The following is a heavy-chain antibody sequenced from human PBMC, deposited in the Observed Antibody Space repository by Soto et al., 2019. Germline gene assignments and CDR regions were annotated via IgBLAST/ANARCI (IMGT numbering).Heavy chain of an antibody. V-gene: IGHV4-30-4*01. CDR2: IYYTGST. D-gene: IGHD2-2*01. Sequence: SETLSLTCTVSGGSISSGDYYWSWIRQPPGKGLEWIGYIYYTGSTYYNPSLKSRLTISVDTSKNQFSLKLTAVTAADTAVYFCARYQKGPFDYWGQGTLVTVSS. CDR1: GGSISSGDYY. CDR3: ARYQKGPFDY. J-gene: IGHJ4*02.